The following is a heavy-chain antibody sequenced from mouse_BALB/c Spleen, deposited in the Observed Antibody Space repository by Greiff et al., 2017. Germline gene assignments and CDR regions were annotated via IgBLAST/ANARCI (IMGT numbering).Heavy chain of an antibody. J-gene: IGHJ1*01. Sequence: VQLQRSGAELVKPGASVKLSCTASGFNIKDTYMHWVKQRPEQGLEWIGRIDPANGNTKYDPKFQGKATITADTSSNTAYLQLSSLTSEDTAVYYCARGDYYGSSYLDVWGAGTTVTVSS. CDR1: GFNIKDTY. CDR2: IDPANGNT. V-gene: IGHV14-3*02. D-gene: IGHD1-1*01. CDR3: ARGDYYGSSYLDV.